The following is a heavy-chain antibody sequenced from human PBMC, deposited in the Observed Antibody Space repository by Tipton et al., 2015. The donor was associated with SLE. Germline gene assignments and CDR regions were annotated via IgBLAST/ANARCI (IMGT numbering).Heavy chain of an antibody. Sequence: TLSLTCTVSGASITSHYWSWIRQPPGKGLEWIGFKYYTGSTKYNPSLESRVTISVDTSKNQFSLKLSSVTAADTAVHYCVTDRHEGYCNTASCSGYNWFDPWGQGTLVTVSS. CDR1: GASITSHY. CDR3: VTDRHEGYCNTASCSGYNWFDP. D-gene: IGHD2-2*01. J-gene: IGHJ5*02. V-gene: IGHV4-59*11. CDR2: KYYTGST.